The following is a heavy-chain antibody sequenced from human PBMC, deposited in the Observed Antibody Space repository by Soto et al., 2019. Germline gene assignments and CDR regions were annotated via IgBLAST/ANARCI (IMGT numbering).Heavy chain of an antibody. V-gene: IGHV1-2*02. Sequence: QVQLVQSGAEVKPPGASVKVSCKASGYSFTGHYMHWVRQVSGKRLEFLGWLKPDNGGTYYAPKFQGRVTFTRDTSINTAYLELSRLRFDDAAVYFCARERYQVISDGMDVWGQGTTVTVSS. D-gene: IGHD2-2*01. CDR3: ARERYQVISDGMDV. CDR2: LKPDNGGT. CDR1: GYSFTGHY. J-gene: IGHJ6*02.